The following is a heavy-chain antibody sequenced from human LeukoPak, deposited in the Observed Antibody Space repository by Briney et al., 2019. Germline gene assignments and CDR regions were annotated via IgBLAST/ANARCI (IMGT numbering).Heavy chain of an antibody. V-gene: IGHV1-2*02. CDR3: ARGASYGSGPNWFDP. CDR2: INPNSGGT. CDR1: GYTFTGYY. D-gene: IGHD3-10*01. J-gene: IGHJ5*02. Sequence: GASVKVSCKASGYTFTGYYMHWVRQAPGQGPEWMGWINPNSGGTNYAQKFQGRVTMTRDTSISTAYMELSRLRSDDTAMYYCARGASYGSGPNWFDPWGQGTLVTVSS.